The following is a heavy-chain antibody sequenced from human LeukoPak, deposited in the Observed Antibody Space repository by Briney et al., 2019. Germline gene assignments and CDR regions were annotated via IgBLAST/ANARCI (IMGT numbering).Heavy chain of an antibody. CDR1: GGSFSGYY. J-gene: IGHJ4*02. V-gene: IGHV4-34*01. D-gene: IGHD3-10*01. CDR3: ASVKTGPYGSGSYHIDY. CDR2: INHSGST. Sequence: SETLSLTCAVYGGSFSGYYWSWIRQPPGKGLEWIGEINHSGSTNYNPSLKSRVTISVDTSKNQFSLKLSSVTAADTAVYYCASVKTGPYGSGSYHIDYWGQGTLVTVSS.